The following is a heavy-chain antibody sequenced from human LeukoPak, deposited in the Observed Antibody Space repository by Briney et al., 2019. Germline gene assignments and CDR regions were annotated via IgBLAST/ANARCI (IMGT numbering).Heavy chain of an antibody. V-gene: IGHV4-34*01. CDR3: ARRSMYSSSSGLHL. Sequence: SETLSLTCTVSGGSISSYYWSLIRQPPGKGLEWIGEINHSGSTNYNPSLKSRVTISVDTSKNQFSLKLISVTAADTAVYYCARRSMYSSSSGLHLWGQGTMVAVSS. CDR2: INHSGST. J-gene: IGHJ3*01. CDR1: GGSISSYY. D-gene: IGHD6-6*01.